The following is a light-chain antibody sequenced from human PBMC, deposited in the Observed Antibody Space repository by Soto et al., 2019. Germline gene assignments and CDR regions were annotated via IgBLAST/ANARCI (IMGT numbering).Light chain of an antibody. Sequence: EIVLTQSPGTLSLSPGERATLSCRASQRVSSSYLAWYQQKPGHAPRLLIYDASRATGIPDRFSASGSGTDFTRTITRLEPEDLAVYYCQHYGTSALFGPGTKVDI. CDR1: QRVSSSY. CDR2: DAS. V-gene: IGKV3-20*01. J-gene: IGKJ3*01. CDR3: QHYGTSAL.